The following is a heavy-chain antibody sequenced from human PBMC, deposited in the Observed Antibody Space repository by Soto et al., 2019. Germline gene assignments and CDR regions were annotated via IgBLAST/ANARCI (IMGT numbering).Heavy chain of an antibody. D-gene: IGHD3-3*01. Sequence: GGSLRLSCAASGFTFSSYWMSWVRQAPGKGLEWVANIKQDGSEKYYVDSVKGRFTISRDNAKNSLYLQMNSLRAEDTAVYYCARVVVPRYYDFWSGYLKQILFDYWGQGTLVTVSS. CDR3: ARVVVPRYYDFWSGYLKQILFDY. V-gene: IGHV3-7*05. CDR2: IKQDGSEK. CDR1: GFTFSSYW. J-gene: IGHJ4*02.